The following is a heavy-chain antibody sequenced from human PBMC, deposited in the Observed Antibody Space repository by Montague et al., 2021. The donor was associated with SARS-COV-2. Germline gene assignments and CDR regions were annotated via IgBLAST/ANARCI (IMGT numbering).Heavy chain of an antibody. CDR3: ARVEFDGGYDSVPLDV. CDR1: GGSISSGGYY. J-gene: IGHJ6*02. D-gene: IGHD5-12*01. CDR2: IYYSGST. Sequence: TLSLTCTVSGGSISSGGYYWSWIRQHPGKGLEWIGYIYYSGSTYYNPSLKSRVTISVDTSKNQFSQKLSSVTAADTAVYYCARVEFDGGYDSVPLDVWGQGTTGTVSS. V-gene: IGHV4-31*03.